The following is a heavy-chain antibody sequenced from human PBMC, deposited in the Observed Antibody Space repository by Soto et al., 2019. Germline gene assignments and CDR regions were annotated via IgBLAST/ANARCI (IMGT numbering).Heavy chain of an antibody. CDR1: GGTFSSYA. D-gene: IGHD3-10*01. J-gene: IGHJ6*02. CDR2: IIPIFGTA. V-gene: IGHV1-69*13. CDR3: ATVFYGSSPYYYYGMDV. Sequence: SVKVSCKASGGTFSSYAISWVRQAPGQGLEWMGGIIPIFGTANYAQKFQGRVTITADESTSTAYMELSSLRSEDTAVYYCATVFYGSSPYYYYGMDVWGQGTTVTVS.